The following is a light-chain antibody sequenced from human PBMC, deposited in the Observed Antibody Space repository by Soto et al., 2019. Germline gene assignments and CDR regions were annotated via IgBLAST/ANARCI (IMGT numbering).Light chain of an antibody. Sequence: QSALTQPASVSGSPGQSITISCTGTSSDVGGYNYVSWYQQHPGKAPKLMTYDVSNRPSGVSNRFSGSKSGNTASLTISGLQAEDEADYYCSSYTSSSTYVFGPGTKLTVL. CDR3: SSYTSSSTYV. J-gene: IGLJ1*01. CDR2: DVS. CDR1: SSDVGGYNY. V-gene: IGLV2-14*01.